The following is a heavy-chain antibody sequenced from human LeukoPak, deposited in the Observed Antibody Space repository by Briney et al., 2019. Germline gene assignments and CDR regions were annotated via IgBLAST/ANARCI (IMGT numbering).Heavy chain of an antibody. J-gene: IGHJ3*02. D-gene: IGHD4-17*01. CDR1: GFAFSTYA. CDR3: TRDRPDYGDLDDAFDI. CDR2: IRSKAYGGTT. Sequence: GGSLRLSCAASGFAFSTYAVNWVRQAPGKGLEWVGFIRSKAYGGTTEYAASVKGRFTISRDDSKSIAYLQMNSLKTEDTAVYYCTRDRPDYGDLDDAFDIWGQETMVTVSS. V-gene: IGHV3-49*04.